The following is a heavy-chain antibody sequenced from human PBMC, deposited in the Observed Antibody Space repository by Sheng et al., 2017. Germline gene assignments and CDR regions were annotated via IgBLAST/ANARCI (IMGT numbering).Heavy chain of an antibody. CDR2: ISYDGSNK. CDR3: ACDSSGQGDY. Sequence: QVQLVESGGGVVQPGRSLRLSCAASGFTFSSYGMHWVRQAPGKGLEWVAVISYDGSNKYYADSVKGRFTISRDNSKNTLYLQMNSLRAEDTAVYYCACDSSGQGDYWGQGTLVTVSS. D-gene: IGHD3-22*01. CDR1: GFTFSSYG. V-gene: IGHV3-30*03. J-gene: IGHJ4*02.